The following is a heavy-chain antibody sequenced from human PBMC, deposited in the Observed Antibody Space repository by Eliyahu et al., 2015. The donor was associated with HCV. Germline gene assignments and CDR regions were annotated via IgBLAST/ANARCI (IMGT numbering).Heavy chain of an antibody. Sequence: QVQLVQSGAEVKKPGASVKVSCKAXGYTFTSYGISWVRXAPGQGLEWMGWISAYNGNTNYAQKLQGRVTMTTXTSTSTAYMELRSLRSDDTAVYYCAREPITMVRGVTPGYYYYGMDVWGQGTTVTVSS. CDR2: ISAYNGNT. J-gene: IGHJ6*02. CDR1: GYTFTSYG. CDR3: AREPITMVRGVTPGYYYYGMDV. D-gene: IGHD3-10*01. V-gene: IGHV1-18*04.